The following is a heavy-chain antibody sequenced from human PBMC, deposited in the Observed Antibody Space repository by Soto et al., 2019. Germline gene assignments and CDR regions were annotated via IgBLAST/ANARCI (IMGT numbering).Heavy chain of an antibody. D-gene: IGHD3-22*01. CDR2: INPSGGST. CDR1: GYIFTTHY. V-gene: IGHV1-46*01. Sequence: QVQLVQSGAEVKKPGASVKVSCKASGYIFTTHYMHWVRRAPGLGLEWMGIINPSGGSTNYSQKFQGIITMPRETSTSTVYMELCSLRSEDTAVYFCAIAAYYDISGFYDDCWGQGTLVTVS. CDR3: AIAAYYDISGFYDDC. J-gene: IGHJ4*02.